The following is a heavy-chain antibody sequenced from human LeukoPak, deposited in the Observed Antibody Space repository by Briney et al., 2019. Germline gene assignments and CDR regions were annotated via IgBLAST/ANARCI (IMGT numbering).Heavy chain of an antibody. CDR3: AKEIAAAGSYMDV. D-gene: IGHD6-13*01. Sequence: GGSLRLSCAASGFTFDDYAMHWVRHAPGKGLEWVSLISWDGGSTYYADSVKGRFTISRDNSKNSLYLQMNSLRAEDTALYYCAKEIAAAGSYMDVWGKGTTVTVSS. CDR1: GFTFDDYA. CDR2: ISWDGGST. V-gene: IGHV3-43D*03. J-gene: IGHJ6*03.